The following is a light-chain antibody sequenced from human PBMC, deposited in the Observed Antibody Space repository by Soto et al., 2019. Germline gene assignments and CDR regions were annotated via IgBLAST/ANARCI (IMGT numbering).Light chain of an antibody. CDR2: GAS. CDR3: QQYGSSPIT. J-gene: IGKJ5*01. Sequence: ERVMTQSLATLSVTQGERVTLSCRASQSVGSNLAWYQQKPGQAPRLLIFGASSRATGVPARFSGSGSGTEFTLTINSLQSEDFAVYYCQQYGSSPITFGQGTRLEVK. CDR1: QSVGSN. V-gene: IGKV3-15*01.